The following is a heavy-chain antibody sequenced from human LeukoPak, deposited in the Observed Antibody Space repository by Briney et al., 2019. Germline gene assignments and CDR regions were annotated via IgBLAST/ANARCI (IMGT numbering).Heavy chain of an antibody. CDR3: ARVSRKIAENAFDI. CDR2: IYHSGST. D-gene: IGHD6-13*01. CDR1: AYSITSAYY. V-gene: IGHV4-38-2*02. Sequence: SETLSLTCTVAAYSITSAYYWGGIRQSPGKGLAWIGSIYHSGSTNYNPSLKSRVTISVDTSKNQFSLKLSSVTAADTAVYYCARVSRKIAENAFDIWGQGTMVTVSS. J-gene: IGHJ3*02.